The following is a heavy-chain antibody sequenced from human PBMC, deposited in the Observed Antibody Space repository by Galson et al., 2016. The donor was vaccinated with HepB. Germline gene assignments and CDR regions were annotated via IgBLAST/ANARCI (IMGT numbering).Heavy chain of an antibody. CDR3: ARRCYRGGNCNHGFDY. V-gene: IGHV1-18*04. D-gene: IGHD1-1*01. CDR1: GYTFTSYY. Sequence: SVKVSCKASGYTFTSYYMHWVRQAPGQGLEWMGWISAYNGDTNYAQKIQGRVTMTRDIYTRTAYMELRNLRSADTAVYYCARRCYRGGNCNHGFDYWGLGTLVTVSS. CDR2: ISAYNGDT. J-gene: IGHJ4*02.